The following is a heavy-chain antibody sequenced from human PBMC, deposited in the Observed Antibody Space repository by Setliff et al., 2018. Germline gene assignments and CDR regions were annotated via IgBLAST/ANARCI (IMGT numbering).Heavy chain of an antibody. Sequence: SETLSLTCSVSGDSMSFSYWSWIRQPPGKGLEWIGYIYYSGSTDSHPSLKSRVRISIDTSKNQFSLNVRSVTAADTAIYYCAKGRGEMDSWGQGILVTVSS. J-gene: IGHJ4*02. V-gene: IGHV4-59*01. CDR3: AKGRGEMDS. CDR2: IYYSGST. CDR1: GDSMSFSY. D-gene: IGHD3-10*01.